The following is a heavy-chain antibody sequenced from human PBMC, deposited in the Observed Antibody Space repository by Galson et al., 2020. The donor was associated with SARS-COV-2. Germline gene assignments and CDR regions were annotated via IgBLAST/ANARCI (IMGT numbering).Heavy chain of an antibody. CDR2: IYYSGST. CDR3: ARVIRDRYYDSSGYYFTEDYFDY. V-gene: IGHV4-31*03. D-gene: IGHD3-22*01. CDR1: GGSISSGGYY. J-gene: IGHJ4*02. Sequence: SETLSLTCTVSGGSISSGGYYWSWIRQHPGKGLEWIGYIYYSGSTYYNPSLKSRVTISVDTSKNQFCLKLSSVTAADTAVYYCARVIRDRYYDSSGYYFTEDYFDYWGQGTLVTVSS.